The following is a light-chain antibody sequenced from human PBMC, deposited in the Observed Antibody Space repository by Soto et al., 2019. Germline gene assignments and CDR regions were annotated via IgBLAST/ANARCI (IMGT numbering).Light chain of an antibody. CDR3: QQSDSSPWT. V-gene: IGKV1-39*01. J-gene: IGKJ1*01. Sequence: DIQLTQSPSSLSASVGDRVTITGRASQTITNYLNWYQQKPGKAPKLLIYAASTLLSGVPSRFSGGGSGTDFTLTIDSLHPEDFATYYCQQSDSSPWTFGQGTKGEIK. CDR2: AAS. CDR1: QTITNY.